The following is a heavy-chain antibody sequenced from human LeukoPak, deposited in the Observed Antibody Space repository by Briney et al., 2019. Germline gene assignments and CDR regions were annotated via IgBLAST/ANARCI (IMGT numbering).Heavy chain of an antibody. CDR3: ARVTMVRGVIIWAPILGY. J-gene: IGHJ4*02. Sequence: ASVKVSCKASGYTFTGYYMHWVRQAPGQGLEWMGCINPNSGGTKYAQKFQGGVTLTRDTSISTAYMELSRLRSDDTAVYYCARVTMVRGVIIWAPILGYWGQGTLVTVSS. CDR2: INPNSGGT. D-gene: IGHD3-10*01. V-gene: IGHV1-2*02. CDR1: GYTFTGYY.